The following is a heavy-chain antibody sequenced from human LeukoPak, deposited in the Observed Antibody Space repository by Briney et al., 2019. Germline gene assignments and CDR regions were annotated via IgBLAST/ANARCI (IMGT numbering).Heavy chain of an antibody. CDR3: AKDASWDSSSSTAFDY. J-gene: IGHJ4*02. V-gene: IGHV3-9*01. Sequence: PGGSLRLSCAASGFTFDDYAMHWVRQAPGKGLEWVSGISWNSGSIGYADSVKGRFTISRDNAKNSLYLQMNSLRAEDTALYYCAKDASWDSSSSTAFDYWGQGTLVTVSS. CDR2: ISWNSGSI. D-gene: IGHD6-13*01. CDR1: GFTFDDYA.